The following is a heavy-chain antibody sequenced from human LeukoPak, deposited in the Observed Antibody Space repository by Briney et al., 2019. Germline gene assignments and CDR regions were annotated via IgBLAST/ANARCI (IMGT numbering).Heavy chain of an antibody. D-gene: IGHD3-9*01. CDR1: GFTFSSYA. V-gene: IGHV3-64*01. Sequence: PGGSLRLSCAASGFTFSSYAMHWVRQAPGKGLEYVSAISSNGGSTYYANSVKGRFTISRDNSKNTLYLQMGSLRAEDMAVYYCARVAGSDYDILTGPSDYYYYMDVWGKGTTVTVSS. CDR2: ISSNGGST. CDR3: ARVAGSDYDILTGPSDYYYYMDV. J-gene: IGHJ6*03.